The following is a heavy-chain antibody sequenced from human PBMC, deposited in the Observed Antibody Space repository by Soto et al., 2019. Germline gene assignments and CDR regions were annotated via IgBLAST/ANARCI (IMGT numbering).Heavy chain of an antibody. CDR2: IYYSGST. CDR1: GGTLSSSSYY. CDR3: ARHGRYGSGSYSPVWYFDL. J-gene: IGHJ2*01. Sequence: PSVTLSVTCTVAGGTLSSSSYYWGWIRKPPGKGLEWIGSIYYSGSTYYNPSLKSRVTISVDTSKNQFSLKLSSVTAADTAVYYCARHGRYGSGSYSPVWYFDLWGRGTLVTVSS. V-gene: IGHV4-39*01. D-gene: IGHD3-10*01.